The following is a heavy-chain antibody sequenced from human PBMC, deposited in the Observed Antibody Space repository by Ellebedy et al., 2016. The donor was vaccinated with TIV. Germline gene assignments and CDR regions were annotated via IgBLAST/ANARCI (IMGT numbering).Heavy chain of an antibody. J-gene: IGHJ2*01. V-gene: IGHV3-23*01. CDR3: AKAAVTKTNPKNYWYFDL. Sequence: GESLKISCAASGFTFSSYAMSWVRQAPGKGLEWVSAISGSGGSTYYADSVKGRFTISRDNSKNTLYLQMNSLRAEDTAVYYCAKAAVTKTNPKNYWYFDLWGRGTLVTVSS. D-gene: IGHD4-17*01. CDR2: ISGSGGST. CDR1: GFTFSSYA.